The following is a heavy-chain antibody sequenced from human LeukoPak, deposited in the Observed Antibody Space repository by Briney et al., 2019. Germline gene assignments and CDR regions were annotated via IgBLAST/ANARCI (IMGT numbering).Heavy chain of an antibody. CDR2: ISSSSTHI. V-gene: IGHV3-21*01. CDR1: GFTLSSYS. D-gene: IGHD6-6*01. J-gene: IGHJ4*02. CDR3: ARSEHSSSSFDC. Sequence: GGSLRLSCAASGFTLSSYSMNWVRQAPGKGLEWVSYISSSSTHIYYADSVKGRFTISRDNARNSLYLQMNSLRAEDTAIYYCARSEHSSSSFDCSGQGSLVTVPS.